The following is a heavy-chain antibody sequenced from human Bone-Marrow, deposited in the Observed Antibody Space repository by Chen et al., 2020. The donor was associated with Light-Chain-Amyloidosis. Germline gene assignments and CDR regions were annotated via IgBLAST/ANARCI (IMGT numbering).Heavy chain of an antibody. J-gene: IGHJ4*02. D-gene: IGHD5-12*01. CDR1: GYTFPNYW. CDR3: ARRRDGYNFDY. CDR2: IYPDDSDA. Sequence: KISCKGSGYTFPNYWIGWVRQMPGKGLEWMGVIYPDDSDARYSPSFEGQVTIPADKSITTAYLQWRSLKASDTAMYYCARRRDGYNFDYWGQGTLVTVSS. V-gene: IGHV5-51*01.